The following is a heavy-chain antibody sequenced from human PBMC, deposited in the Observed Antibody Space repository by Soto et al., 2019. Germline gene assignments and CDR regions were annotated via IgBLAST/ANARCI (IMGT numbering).Heavy chain of an antibody. CDR2: INPNSGGT. CDR1: GYTFTGYY. CDR3: ARVAIFAVVTYKNIRYHSFDP. V-gene: IGHV1-2*02. D-gene: IGHD3-3*01. Sequence: GASLKVSCKASGYTFTGYYMHWLRQAPGQGLEWMGWINPNSGGTNYAQKFQGRVTITADESTSTAYMELSSLRSEDTAVYYCARVAIFAVVTYKNIRYHSFDPWAQATLVTV. J-gene: IGHJ5*02.